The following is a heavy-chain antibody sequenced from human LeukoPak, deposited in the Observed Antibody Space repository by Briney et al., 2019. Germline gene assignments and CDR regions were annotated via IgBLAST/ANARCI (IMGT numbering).Heavy chain of an antibody. CDR2: ISSGSSTI. CDR1: GFTFSSYS. J-gene: IGHJ4*02. CDR3: AREGYDYTLEPTGGDY. D-gene: IGHD3-16*01. V-gene: IGHV3-48*01. Sequence: PGGSLRLSCAASGFTFSSYSMNWVRQAPGKGLEWVSYISSGSSTIYYADSVKGRFTISRDNAKNSLYLQMNSLRAEDTAVYYCAREGYDYTLEPTGGDYWGQGTLVTVSS.